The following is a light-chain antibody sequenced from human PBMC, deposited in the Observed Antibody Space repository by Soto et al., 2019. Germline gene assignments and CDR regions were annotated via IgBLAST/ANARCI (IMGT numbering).Light chain of an antibody. V-gene: IGLV2-14*01. CDR3: CSYTSSNTYV. J-gene: IGLJ1*01. CDR1: SSNIGAGYNY. CDR2: EVS. Sequence: QSVLTQPPSVSGAPGQTITISCTGSSSNIGAGYNYVSWFQQHPGKAPNLMIFEVSNRPSGVSNRFSASKSGNTASLTISGLQAEDEADYYCCSYTSSNTYVFGTGTKVTVL.